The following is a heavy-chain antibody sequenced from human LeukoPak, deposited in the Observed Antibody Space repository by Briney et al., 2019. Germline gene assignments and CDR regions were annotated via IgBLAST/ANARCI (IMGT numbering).Heavy chain of an antibody. J-gene: IGHJ5*02. CDR1: GFTFSAYD. CDR3: ARGGYDRNWFDP. CDR2: ISRSGSTP. D-gene: IGHD5-12*01. Sequence: GGSLRLSCEGSGFTFSAYDLSWVRQAQGQGLEWVAAISRSGSTPYYTASVKGRFTISRDNAKNSLYLQMNSLRAEDTAVYYCARGGYDRNWFDPWGQGTLVTVSS. V-gene: IGHV3-11*01.